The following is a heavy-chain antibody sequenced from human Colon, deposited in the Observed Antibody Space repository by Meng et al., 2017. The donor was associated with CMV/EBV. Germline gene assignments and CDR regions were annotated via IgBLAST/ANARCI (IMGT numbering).Heavy chain of an antibody. Sequence: GGSLRLSCEASGFTFSSYWMHWVRQVPGKGLVWVSHIKTDGSTTAYADSVKGRFTISRDNAKNTLYLQMNSLRAEDMAVYYCARVEGSVTSPLDYWGQGTLVTVSS. V-gene: IGHV3-74*01. CDR1: GFTFSSYW. CDR3: ARVEGSVTSPLDY. CDR2: IKTDGSTT. J-gene: IGHJ4*02. D-gene: IGHD4-17*01.